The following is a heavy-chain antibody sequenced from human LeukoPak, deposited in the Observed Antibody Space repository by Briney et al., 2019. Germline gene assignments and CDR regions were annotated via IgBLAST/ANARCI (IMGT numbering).Heavy chain of an antibody. CDR3: ARRGSLGGYRYFDY. CDR2: IYYSGST. V-gene: IGHV4-59*08. D-gene: IGHD3-10*01. Sequence: SETLSLTCTVSGGSISSYYWSWIRQPPGKGLEWIGYIYYSGSTNYNPSLKSRVTISVDTSKNQFSLKLSSVTAADTAVYYCARRGSLGGYRYFDYWGQGTLVTVSS. J-gene: IGHJ4*02. CDR1: GGSISSYY.